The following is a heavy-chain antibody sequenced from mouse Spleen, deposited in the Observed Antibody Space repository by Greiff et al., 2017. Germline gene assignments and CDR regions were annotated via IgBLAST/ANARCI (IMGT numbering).Heavy chain of an antibody. D-gene: IGHD1-1*01. V-gene: IGHV5-17*01. Sequence: EVKVVESGGGLVKPGGSLKLSCAASGFTFSDYGMHWVRQAPEKGLEWVAYISSGSSTIYYADTVKGRFTISRDNAKNTLFLQMTSLRSEDTAMYYCARWLRGYFDVWGTGTTVTVSS. CDR1: GFTFSDYG. J-gene: IGHJ1*03. CDR2: ISSGSSTI. CDR3: ARWLRGYFDV.